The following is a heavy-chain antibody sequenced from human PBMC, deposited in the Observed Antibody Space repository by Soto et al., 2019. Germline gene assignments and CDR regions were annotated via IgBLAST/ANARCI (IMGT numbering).Heavy chain of an antibody. Sequence: PGESLKISCKASGYIFIDYWIGWLRQMPGKGLVLMGLVYPRDSDTRYSPSFQGQVTISADRSTGTTFLQWRSMKASDTALHYCARPPLPGYSIHFNSWGQGTMLTVSS. CDR2: VYPRDSDT. J-gene: IGHJ4*02. CDR3: ARPPLPGYSIHFNS. CDR1: GYIFIDYW. V-gene: IGHV5-51*01. D-gene: IGHD2-15*01.